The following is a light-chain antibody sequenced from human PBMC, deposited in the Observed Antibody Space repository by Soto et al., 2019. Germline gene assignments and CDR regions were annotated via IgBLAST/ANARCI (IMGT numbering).Light chain of an antibody. V-gene: IGKV3-15*01. CDR1: QSVSSN. Sequence: IVLSESLATLSVTQGDTATLSCRADQSVSSNLAWYQQKPGQAPRLLIYGASTRATGIPARFSGSGSGTEFTLTISSLQSEDYAVYFSQLYNEWPLTSGGGTKAAIK. CDR3: QLYNEWPLT. J-gene: IGKJ4*01. CDR2: GAS.